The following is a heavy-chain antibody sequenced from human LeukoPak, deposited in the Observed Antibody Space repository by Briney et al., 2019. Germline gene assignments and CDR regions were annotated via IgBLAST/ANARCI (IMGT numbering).Heavy chain of an antibody. V-gene: IGHV4-34*01. J-gene: IGHJ4*02. CDR1: GGSFSGYY. Sequence: SKTLSLTCAVYGGSFSGYYWSWIRQPPGKGLEWIGEINHSGSTNYNPSLKSRVTISVDTSKNQFSLKLSSVTAADTAVYYCARGLRRRLRWYLDYWGQGTLVTVSS. CDR3: ARGLRRRLRWYLDY. CDR2: INHSGST. D-gene: IGHD4-23*01.